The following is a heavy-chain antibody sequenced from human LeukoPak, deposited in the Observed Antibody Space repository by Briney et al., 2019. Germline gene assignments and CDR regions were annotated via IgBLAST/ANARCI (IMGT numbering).Heavy chain of an antibody. V-gene: IGHV4-30-4*01. CDR1: GGSISSGDYY. J-gene: IGHJ4*02. CDR2: IYYSGST. CDR3: ARDRKGAPSPYFDY. D-gene: IGHD4/OR15-4a*01. Sequence: PSQTLSLTCTVSGGSISSGDYYWSWIRQPPGKGLEWIGYIYYSGSTYYSPSLKSRVTISVDTSKNQFSLKLSSVTAADTAVYYCARDRKGAPSPYFDYWGQGTLVTVSS.